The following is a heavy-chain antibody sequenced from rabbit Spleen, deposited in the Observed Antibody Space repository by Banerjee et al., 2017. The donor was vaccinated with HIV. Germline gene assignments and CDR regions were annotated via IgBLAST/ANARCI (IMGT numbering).Heavy chain of an antibody. V-gene: IGHV1S40*01. D-gene: IGHD8-1*01. Sequence: QSLEESGGGLVKPGASLTLTCKASGFSFNGGYDMGWVRQAPGKGLEWVACAYAGSSGSTYSATWAKGRFTISKASSTTVTLQVTSLTAADTATYFCARDAGTSFSTYGMDLWGQGTLVTVS. CDR1: GFSFNGGYD. J-gene: IGHJ6*01. CDR2: AYAGSSGST. CDR3: ARDAGTSFSTYGMDL.